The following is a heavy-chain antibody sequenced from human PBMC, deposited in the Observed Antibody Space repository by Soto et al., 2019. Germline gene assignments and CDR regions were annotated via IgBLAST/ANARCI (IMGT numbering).Heavy chain of an antibody. CDR2: IWYDGSNK. V-gene: IGHV3-33*08. J-gene: IGHJ6*02. Sequence: GGSLRLSCAASGFTFSNYGMHWVRQAPGKGLEWVAVIWYDGSNKYYADSVKGRFTISRDNSKNTLYLQMNSLRAEDTAVYYCARNPGGIAARPNYYYGMDVWGQGTTVTVSS. D-gene: IGHD6-6*01. CDR1: GFTFSNYG. CDR3: ARNPGGIAARPNYYYGMDV.